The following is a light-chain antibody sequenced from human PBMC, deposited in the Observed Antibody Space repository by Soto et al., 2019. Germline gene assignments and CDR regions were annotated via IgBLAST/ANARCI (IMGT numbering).Light chain of an antibody. CDR2: EAS. J-gene: IGKJ2*01. CDR1: QHVRDEY. CDR3: QQYGSSPYT. Sequence: PGHTAALSCRASQHVRDEYLAWYQQRPGQAPRLLIYEASRRAADIPARFSGSGSGTDFILTITRLEPEDLAVYFCQQYGSSPYTFGQGTKLEI. V-gene: IGKV3-20*01.